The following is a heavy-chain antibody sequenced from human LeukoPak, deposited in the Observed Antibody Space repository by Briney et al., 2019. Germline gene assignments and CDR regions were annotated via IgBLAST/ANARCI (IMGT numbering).Heavy chain of an antibody. CDR3: VSPRGYSYGYFDY. CDR2: NYYSKNT. Sequence: PSRTLSLICAVSGGSISSNNWWSWVRQPPGEGLEWIGSNYYSKNTYYNPSLKSRVTISADTSKNQFSLTLGSVSDTDTAVYYSVSPRGYSYGYFDYWGQGTLVTVSS. J-gene: IGHJ4*02. V-gene: IGHV4-4*02. CDR1: GGSISSNNW. D-gene: IGHD5-18*01.